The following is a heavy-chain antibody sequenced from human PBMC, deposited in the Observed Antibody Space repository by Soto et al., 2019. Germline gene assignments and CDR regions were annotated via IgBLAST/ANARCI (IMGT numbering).Heavy chain of an antibody. CDR3: AREERGLRNYYFDY. Sequence: AAVPVSCLASVWTLTRYYMHGLGPAPGQGLEWMGIINPSGGSTSYAQKIQGRVTMTGDTSTSTVYMKLSSLTSEDAAVYYCAREERGLRNYYFDYWGQGTLVTVSS. J-gene: IGHJ4*02. CDR2: INPSGGST. CDR1: VWTLTRYY. V-gene: IGHV1-46*01. D-gene: IGHD5-12*01.